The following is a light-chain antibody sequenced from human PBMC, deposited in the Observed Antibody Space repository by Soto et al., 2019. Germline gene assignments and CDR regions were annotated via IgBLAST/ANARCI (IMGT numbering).Light chain of an antibody. J-gene: IGLJ2*01. CDR1: SRDVGGYNY. CDR3: CSYAGSYTLV. CDR2: DVS. Sequence: QSVLTQPRSVSGSPGQSVTISCTGTSRDVGGYNYVSWYQQHPGKAPKLMIYDVSKRPSGVPDRCSGSKSGNTASLTISGLQAEDEADYYCCSYAGSYTLVFGGGTKVTVL. V-gene: IGLV2-11*01.